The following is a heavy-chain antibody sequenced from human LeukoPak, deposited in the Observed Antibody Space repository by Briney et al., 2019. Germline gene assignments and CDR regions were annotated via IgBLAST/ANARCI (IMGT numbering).Heavy chain of an antibody. J-gene: IGHJ4*02. CDR2: TSGSGGST. CDR3: AKFLPTHIVVANYYFDY. CDR1: GFTFSSYA. D-gene: IGHD2-21*01. V-gene: IGHV3-23*01. Sequence: GGSLRLSCAASGFTFSSYAMSWVRQAPGKGLEWVSATSGSGGSTYYADSVKGRFTISRDNSKNTLYLQMNSLRAEDTAVYYCAKFLPTHIVVANYYFDYWGQGTLVTVSS.